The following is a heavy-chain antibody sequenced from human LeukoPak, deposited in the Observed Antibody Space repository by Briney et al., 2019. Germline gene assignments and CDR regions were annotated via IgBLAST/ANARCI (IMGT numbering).Heavy chain of an antibody. CDR2: ISAYNGNT. Sequence: ASVKVSCKASGYTFTSYGISWLRQAPGQGLEWMGWISAYNGNTNYAQKLQGRVTMTTDTSTSTAYMELRSLRSDDTAVYYCASGSTVTTDFDYWGQGTLVTVSS. CDR1: GYTFTSYG. J-gene: IGHJ4*02. D-gene: IGHD4-17*01. V-gene: IGHV1-18*01. CDR3: ASGSTVTTDFDY.